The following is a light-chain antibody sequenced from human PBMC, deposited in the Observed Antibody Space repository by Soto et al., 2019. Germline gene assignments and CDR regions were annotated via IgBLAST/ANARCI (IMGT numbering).Light chain of an antibody. J-gene: IGKJ1*01. Sequence: EVVLTQSLDTLSLSPGETATLSCRASQSLRPTYVAWYQQKPGQAPRLLIYGASFRATDIPNRFSGRGSGTDFTLSISRLEPEDFAVYYCQQYVTSPRTFGQGTKVDIK. CDR1: QSLRPTY. V-gene: IGKV3-20*01. CDR3: QQYVTSPRT. CDR2: GAS.